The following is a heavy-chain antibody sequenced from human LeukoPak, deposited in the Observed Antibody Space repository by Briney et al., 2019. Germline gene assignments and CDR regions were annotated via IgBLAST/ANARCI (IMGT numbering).Heavy chain of an antibody. D-gene: IGHD2-21*01. J-gene: IGHJ1*01. CDR2: ISGYNGNT. CDR1: GYSFSNYA. V-gene: IGHV1-18*01. CDR3: ARDLNFQDEVIRGEH. Sequence: GAPVKVSCKASGYSFSNYAISWVRQAPGQGLEWMGWISGYNGNTNSPQKFRGRLSMTTDTSTRTAYMELRGLTSDDTAIYCCARDLNFQDEVIRGEHWGQGTLVIVSS.